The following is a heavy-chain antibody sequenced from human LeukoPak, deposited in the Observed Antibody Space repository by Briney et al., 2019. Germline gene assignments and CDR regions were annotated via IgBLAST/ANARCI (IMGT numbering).Heavy chain of an antibody. CDR1: GFTFDSYT. J-gene: IGHJ4*02. CDR2: ITGSGGDS. D-gene: IGHD6-25*01. Sequence: GGSLRLSCAASGFTFDSYTMVWVRQAPGSGLEWVSAITGSGGDSYHADTVKGRFTVSRDNSKNTLFLQINSLRVEDTALYYCARGVSGWPYYLDFWGQGTLVTVSS. CDR3: ARGVSGWPYYLDF. V-gene: IGHV3-23*01.